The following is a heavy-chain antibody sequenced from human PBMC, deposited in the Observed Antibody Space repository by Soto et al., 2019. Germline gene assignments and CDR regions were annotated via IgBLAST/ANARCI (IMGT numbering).Heavy chain of an antibody. CDR2: MFYGVST. CDR3: ARLPSRHLVDY. Sequence: GTLSLTCTVSGSSINSSGYYWGWIRQPPGKGLEWIESMFYGVSTYYNPSLKSRVTVSVDTSKNQFSLNLRSVTAADTAVYYCARLPSRHLVDYWGQGTLVTVS. J-gene: IGHJ4*02. V-gene: IGHV4-39*01. CDR1: GSSINSSGYY. D-gene: IGHD3-3*02.